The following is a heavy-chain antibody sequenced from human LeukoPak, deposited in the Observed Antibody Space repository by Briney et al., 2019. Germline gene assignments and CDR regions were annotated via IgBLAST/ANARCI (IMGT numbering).Heavy chain of an antibody. V-gene: IGHV4-38-2*02. Sequence: SETLSLTCTVSGYSISSGYYWGWIRQPPGKGLEWIGTIYHRGSTSYNPSLKSRVNILLDTSKNQFSLKLNSVTAADTSVYYCARRGSSAWYLDFDYWGQGTLVTVSS. CDR1: GYSISSGYY. CDR2: IYHRGST. D-gene: IGHD6-19*01. CDR3: ARRGSSAWYLDFDY. J-gene: IGHJ4*02.